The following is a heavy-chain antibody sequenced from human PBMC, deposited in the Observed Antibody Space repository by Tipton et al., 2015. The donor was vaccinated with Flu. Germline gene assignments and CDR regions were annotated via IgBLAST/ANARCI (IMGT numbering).Heavy chain of an antibody. Sequence: TLSLTCAVSGYSINSGYYWAWIRQPPGKGLEWIASVYHSGTAYYNPSLKRPLTISMDPSKNQFSLTLSSVTAADTAVYFCASCFGGDDSGSGWFGPWGQGTLVTVSS. CDR3: ASCFGGDDSGSGWFGP. D-gene: IGHD2-21*01. CDR2: VYHSGTA. V-gene: IGHV4-38-2*01. CDR1: GYSINSGYY. J-gene: IGHJ5*02.